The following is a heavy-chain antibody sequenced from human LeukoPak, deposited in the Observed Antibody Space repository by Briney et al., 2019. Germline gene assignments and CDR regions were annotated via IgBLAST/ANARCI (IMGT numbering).Heavy chain of an antibody. Sequence: ASVKVSCKASGYTFRSYIINWVRQATGQGPEWLGWMDPDSGNTGYAQKVQGRVTMTGNTSISTAYMELSSLRSEDTAVYYCARDYYFYMDVWGKGTTVTVSS. J-gene: IGHJ6*03. CDR3: ARDYYFYMDV. CDR2: MDPDSGNT. CDR1: GYTFRSYI. V-gene: IGHV1-8*01.